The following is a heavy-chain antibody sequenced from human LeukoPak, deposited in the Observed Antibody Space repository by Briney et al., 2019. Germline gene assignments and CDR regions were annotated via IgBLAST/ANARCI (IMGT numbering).Heavy chain of an antibody. Sequence: SVKVSCKASGGTFSSYAISWVRQAPGQGLEWMGGIIPIFGTANYAQKFQGRVTITADQSTSTAYMELSSLRSEDTAVYYCARDAGKGFGELFFDYWGQGTLVTVSS. D-gene: IGHD3-10*01. CDR1: GGTFSSYA. J-gene: IGHJ4*02. CDR2: IIPIFGTA. V-gene: IGHV1-69*13. CDR3: ARDAGKGFGELFFDY.